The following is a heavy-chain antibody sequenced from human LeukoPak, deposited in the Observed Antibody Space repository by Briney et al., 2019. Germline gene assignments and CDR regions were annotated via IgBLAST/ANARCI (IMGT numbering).Heavy chain of an antibody. CDR3: AKDQGASSYSFDY. CDR1: GFTFSTYA. D-gene: IGHD1-26*01. Sequence: GGSLRLSCAASGFTFSTYAMNWVRQAPGKGLEWVSTFSGSVDTTYYADSVKGRFTISRDNSKNTLYLQMDTLTAEDTAVYCCAKDQGASSYSFDYWGRGTLVTVSS. V-gene: IGHV3-23*01. J-gene: IGHJ4*02. CDR2: FSGSVDTT.